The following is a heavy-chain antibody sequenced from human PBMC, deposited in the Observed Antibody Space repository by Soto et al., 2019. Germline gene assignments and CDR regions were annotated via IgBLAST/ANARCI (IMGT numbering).Heavy chain of an antibody. CDR1: GFTFSAYA. V-gene: IGHV3-23*01. CDR2: IHGGGGGT. CDR3: ARDAVSENGQWDWFDH. D-gene: IGHD6-19*01. J-gene: IGHJ5*02. Sequence: EVQLLESGGGLVQPGGSLRLSCAASGFTFSAYAMSWVRQAPGKGLEWVSSIHGGGGGTSYADSVKGRFTITRDNYRNTLFLQMNSLRADDTAVYYCARDAVSENGQWDWFDHWGQGTLVT.